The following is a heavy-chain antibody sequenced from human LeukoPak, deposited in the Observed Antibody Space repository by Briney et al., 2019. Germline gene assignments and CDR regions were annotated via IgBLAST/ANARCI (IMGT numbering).Heavy chain of an antibody. V-gene: IGHV3-9*01. D-gene: IGHD1-26*01. CDR2: ISGNSGSI. CDR3: AKDKASGSYGYYYYYYGMDV. CDR1: GFTFDDYA. J-gene: IGHJ6*02. Sequence: PGGSLRLSCAASGFTFDDYAMRCVRHAPGKGLEWVSGISGNSGSIGYADSVKGRFTISRDNAKNSLYLQMNSLRAEDTALYYCAKDKASGSYGYYYYYYGMDVWGQGTTVTVSS.